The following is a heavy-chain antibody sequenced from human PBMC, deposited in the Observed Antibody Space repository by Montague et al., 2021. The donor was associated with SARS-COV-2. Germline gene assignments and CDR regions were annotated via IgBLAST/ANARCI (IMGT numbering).Heavy chain of an antibody. V-gene: IGHV4-61*08. CDR3: TREGGY. D-gene: IGHD1-26*01. Sequence: SETLSLTCTVSGDSVSSGGFYWNWIRQPPGKGLEWIGYMYSSGSTNYNSSLKSRVTISLDASKNQFSLRLSSVTPADTAVYYCTREGGYWSQGTLVTVSS. CDR2: MYSSGST. CDR1: GDSVSSGGFY. J-gene: IGHJ4*02.